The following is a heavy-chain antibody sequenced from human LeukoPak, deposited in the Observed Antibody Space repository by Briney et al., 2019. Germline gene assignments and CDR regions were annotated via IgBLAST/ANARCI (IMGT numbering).Heavy chain of an antibody. V-gene: IGHV3-23*01. CDR3: AKGEVRYDFWSGYHY. CDR1: GFTFSSYP. Sequence: GGSLRHSCAASGFTFSSYPMSSVRQPPGKGLGWVSAFSGCGGISYYAHSVKGRFTISRDNSKHPLYLQINSLRPGHTAVYYCAKGEVRYDFWSGYHYWGQGTLVTVSS. J-gene: IGHJ4*02. CDR2: FSGCGGIS. D-gene: IGHD3-3*01.